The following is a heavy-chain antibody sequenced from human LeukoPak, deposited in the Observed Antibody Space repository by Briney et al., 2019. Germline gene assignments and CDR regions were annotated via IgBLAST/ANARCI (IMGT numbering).Heavy chain of an antibody. D-gene: IGHD2-2*01. Sequence: SETLSLTCAVSGYSISSGYYWGWIRQPPGKGLEWIGSIYHSGSTHYNPSLKSRATISVDTSKNQFSLKLSSVAAADTAVYYCARSLVVPAAIGSYYFDYWGQGTLVTVSS. J-gene: IGHJ4*02. CDR2: IYHSGST. CDR1: GYSISSGYY. V-gene: IGHV4-38-2*01. CDR3: ARSLVVPAAIGSYYFDY.